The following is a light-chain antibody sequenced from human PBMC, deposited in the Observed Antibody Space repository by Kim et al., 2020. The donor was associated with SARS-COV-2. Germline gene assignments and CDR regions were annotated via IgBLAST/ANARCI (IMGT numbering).Light chain of an antibody. CDR1: QSVSNY. V-gene: IGKV3-15*01. Sequence: ASEGERATLSCRASQSVSNYLAWYQQKPGQSPRILIYGASSRATGIQARFSGSGSATEFTLTISSLQSEDFAVYYCQQYINWPLTFGEGTKVDIK. CDR2: GAS. J-gene: IGKJ4*02. CDR3: QQYINWPLT.